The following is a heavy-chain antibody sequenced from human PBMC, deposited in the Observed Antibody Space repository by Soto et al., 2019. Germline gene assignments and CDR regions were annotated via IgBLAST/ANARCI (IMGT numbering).Heavy chain of an antibody. J-gene: IGHJ4*02. CDR2: ISGSGGST. CDR1: GFTFDNYA. Sequence: EVQLLESGGGLVQPGGSLRLSCAASGFTFDNYAMTWVRQAPGKGLEWVSAISGSGGSTYYADSVKGRFTISRDNSKNPLYLQMNSLSAEDTAVYYCAKRCYYGSGSLEYWGQGTLVTVSS. CDR3: AKRCYYGSGSLEY. V-gene: IGHV3-23*01. D-gene: IGHD3-10*01.